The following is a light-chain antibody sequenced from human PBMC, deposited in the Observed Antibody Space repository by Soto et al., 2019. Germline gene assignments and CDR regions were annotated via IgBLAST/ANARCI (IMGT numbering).Light chain of an antibody. Sequence: EIVLTQSPATLSLSPGERATLSCRASQSVSSNLAWYQQKPGQAPRLLIYDASNRATGIPARFSGSGSGTDFTLTISSLEPEDFAVYYCQRRDTFGQGTRLEIK. CDR3: QRRDT. CDR2: DAS. J-gene: IGKJ5*01. CDR1: QSVSSN. V-gene: IGKV3-11*01.